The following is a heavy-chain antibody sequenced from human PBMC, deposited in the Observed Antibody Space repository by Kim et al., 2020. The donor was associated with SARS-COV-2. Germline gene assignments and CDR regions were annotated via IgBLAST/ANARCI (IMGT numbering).Heavy chain of an antibody. V-gene: IGHV3-11*01. CDR1: GLSFSDSY. J-gene: IGHJ4*02. D-gene: IGHD5-12*01. CDR3: ARSGNGYNAFGI. Sequence: LSLPCAASGLSFSDSYMNWVRQAPGKGLEWLSFISTRGESIFYADSVEGRFTISRDNAKNSLYLQMNYLRDEDTAVYYCARSGNGYNAFGIWGQGVLVTVSS. CDR2: ISTRGESI.